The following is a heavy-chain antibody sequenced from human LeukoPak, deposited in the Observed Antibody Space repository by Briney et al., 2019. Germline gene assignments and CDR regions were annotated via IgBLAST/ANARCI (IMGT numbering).Heavy chain of an antibody. CDR2: ISSSGSTI. J-gene: IGHJ5*02. V-gene: IGHV3-11*04. D-gene: IGHD5-18*01. Sequence: GGSLRLSCAASGFTLSDYYMSWMRQGPGKGLEWVSYISSSGSTIYYADSVKGRFTISRDNAKNSLYLQMNSLRAEDTAVYYCARDKREGYSYGSNWFDPWGQGTLVTVSS. CDR3: ARDKREGYSYGSNWFDP. CDR1: GFTLSDYY.